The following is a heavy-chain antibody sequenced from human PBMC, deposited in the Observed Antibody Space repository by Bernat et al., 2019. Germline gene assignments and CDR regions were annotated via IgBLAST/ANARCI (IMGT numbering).Heavy chain of an antibody. CDR1: GFTFSGSA. CDR3: TRHGQFPNYYYYGMDV. J-gene: IGHJ6*02. Sequence: EVQLVESGGGLVQPGGSLKLSCAASGFTFSGSAMHWVRQASGKGLEWVGRIRSKANSYATAYAASVKGRFTISRDDSKNTAYLQMNSLKTEDTAVYYCTRHGQFPNYYYYGMDVWGQGTTVTVSS. V-gene: IGHV3-73*01. CDR2: IRSKANSYAT.